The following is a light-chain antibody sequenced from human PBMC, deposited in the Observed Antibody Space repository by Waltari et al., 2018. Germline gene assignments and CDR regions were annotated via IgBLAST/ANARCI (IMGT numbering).Light chain of an antibody. CDR3: XQSYSTLFT. V-gene: IGKV1-39*01. CDR2: AAS. Sequence: IQMTXXXXSLSASXGDRVTITCRASQSISSYLNWYQQKPGKAPKLLIYAASSLQSGVPSXXSGSGSGXDFTLTXXXLQPEDXXXXYCXQSYSTLFTXXXGXKVXIK. J-gene: IGKJ3*01. CDR1: QSISSY.